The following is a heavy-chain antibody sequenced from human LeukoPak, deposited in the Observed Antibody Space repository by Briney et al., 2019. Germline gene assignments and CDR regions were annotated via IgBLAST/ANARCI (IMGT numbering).Heavy chain of an antibody. V-gene: IGHV1-18*01. Sequence: ASVTVSCKASVYTFTSYGISWVRQAPGQGRGWMGWISAYNGNTNYAQKLQGRVTMTTDTSTSTAYMELRSLRSDDTAVYYCARGPGQLWLTYYYYYHMDVWGKGTTVTVSS. CDR1: VYTFTSYG. J-gene: IGHJ6*03. CDR2: ISAYNGNT. CDR3: ARGPGQLWLTYYYYYHMDV. D-gene: IGHD5-18*01.